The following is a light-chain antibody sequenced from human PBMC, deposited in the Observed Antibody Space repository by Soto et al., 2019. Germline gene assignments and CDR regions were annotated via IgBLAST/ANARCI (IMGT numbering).Light chain of an antibody. J-gene: IGKJ4*01. V-gene: IGKV4-1*01. CDR2: WAS. CDR1: QIVLYSSNNRNY. CDR3: QQYYNTPLT. Sequence: DIVMTQSPDSLAVSLGESFTITCKSSQIVLYSSNNRNYLAWYQQKPGQPPKLLIYWASTRESGVPDRFSGSGSGTDFTLTISSLQAEDVAVYYCQQYYNTPLTCGGGTKGDIK.